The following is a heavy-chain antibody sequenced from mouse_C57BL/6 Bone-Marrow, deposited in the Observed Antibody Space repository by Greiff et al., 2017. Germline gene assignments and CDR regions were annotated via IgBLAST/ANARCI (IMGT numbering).Heavy chain of an antibody. J-gene: IGHJ4*01. CDR1: GYAFTNYL. CDR3: SSYGSRRYYAIDV. V-gene: IGHV1-54*01. D-gene: IGHD1-1*01. Sequence: QVQLQQSGAELVRPGTSVKVSCKASGYAFTNYLIEWVKQRPGKGLEWIGVLNPGSGGTNYNEKFKGKATLTADKSYSTAYMLLSSLTSEDSAVYFCSSYGSRRYYAIDVWGKGTSVTVSS. CDR2: LNPGSGGT.